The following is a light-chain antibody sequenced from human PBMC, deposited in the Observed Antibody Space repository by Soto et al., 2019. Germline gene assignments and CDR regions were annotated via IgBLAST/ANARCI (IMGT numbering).Light chain of an antibody. CDR3: SSYTSSSTYV. CDR1: SSDVGGYNY. V-gene: IGLV2-14*01. Sequence: QSALTQPASVSGSPGQSITISCTGTSSDVGGYNYVSWYQQHPGKAPKLMIYEVSNRPSGVSNRFSGSTSGNTASLTISWLQAEDEADYYCSSYTSSSTYVFGTGTKVTVL. CDR2: EVS. J-gene: IGLJ1*01.